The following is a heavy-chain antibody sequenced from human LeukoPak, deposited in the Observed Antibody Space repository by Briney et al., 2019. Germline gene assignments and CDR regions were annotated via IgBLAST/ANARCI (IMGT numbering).Heavy chain of an antibody. CDR1: GYSFTSYW. CDR2: NYSGYYDN. CDR3: ARLSQLGYSGYDGWHYYYYYMDV. Sequence: GESLKISCNGSGYSFTSYWIGWVRQIPGKGLEWMGINYSGYYDNIHSLYFQGQVTISADKSISTAYLQWSSMKASDTAMYYCARLSQLGYSGYDGWHYYYYYMDVWGKGTTVTVSS. D-gene: IGHD5-12*01. V-gene: IGHV5-51*01. J-gene: IGHJ6*03.